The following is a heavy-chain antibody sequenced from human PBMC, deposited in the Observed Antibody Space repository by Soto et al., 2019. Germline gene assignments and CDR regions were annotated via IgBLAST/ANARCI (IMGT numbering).Heavy chain of an antibody. J-gene: IGHJ4*02. CDR3: ERGPDYAGYFDY. CDR1: GGTFSNYA. D-gene: IGHD4-17*01. V-gene: IGHV1-69*12. Sequence: QVRLVQSGAEVKKPGSSVKVSCKASGGTFSNYAIGWVRQAPGQGLEWMGGIILPFGTANYAQKFQGRVTITADESMTTAYMELRGLRSEDTAVYYCERGPDYAGYFDYWGQGTLVTVSS. CDR2: IILPFGTA.